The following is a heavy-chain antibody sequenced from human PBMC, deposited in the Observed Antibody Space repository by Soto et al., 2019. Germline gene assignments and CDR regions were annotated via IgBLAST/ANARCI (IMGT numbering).Heavy chain of an antibody. CDR2: IKQDGSEK. Sequence: GGSLRLSCAASGFTFSSYWMSWVRQAPGKGLEWVANIKQDGSEKYYVDSVKGRFTISRDNAKNSLYLQMNSLRAEDTAVYYCARDAASDYGDKGGIDYWGQGTLVTVSS. J-gene: IGHJ4*02. CDR3: ARDAASDYGDKGGIDY. CDR1: GFTFSSYW. D-gene: IGHD4-17*01. V-gene: IGHV3-7*01.